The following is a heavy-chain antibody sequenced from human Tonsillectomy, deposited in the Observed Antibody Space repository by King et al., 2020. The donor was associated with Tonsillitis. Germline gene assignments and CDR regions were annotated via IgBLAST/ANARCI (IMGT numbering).Heavy chain of an antibody. D-gene: IGHD6-13*01. CDR1: GFSLSTSGVG. CDR3: AHSRSSSGYVRGDYFDY. CDR2: IYWDYDK. J-gene: IGHJ4*02. Sequence: TLKESGPTLVKPTQTLTLTCTFSGFSLSTSGVGVGWIRQPPGKALEWLALIYWDYDKRYSPSLRSRLTITKDTSKNQVVLAMTNVDPVDTATYYCAHSRSSSGYVRGDYFDYWGQRTLVTVSS. V-gene: IGHV2-5*02.